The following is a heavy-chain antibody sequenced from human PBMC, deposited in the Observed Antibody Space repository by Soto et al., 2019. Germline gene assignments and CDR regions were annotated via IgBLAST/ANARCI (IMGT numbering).Heavy chain of an antibody. CDR2: IYSDGTT. V-gene: IGHV3-53*01. CDR1: GFTVSSNY. CDR3: AILSN. J-gene: IGHJ4*02. D-gene: IGHD6-6*01. Sequence: GGSLRLSCAASGFTVSSNYMNWVRQAPGKGLEWVSIIYSDGTTSYADSVKGRFTISRDNFKKTLHLQMNSLRAEDTAVYYCAILSNWGQGTLVAVSS.